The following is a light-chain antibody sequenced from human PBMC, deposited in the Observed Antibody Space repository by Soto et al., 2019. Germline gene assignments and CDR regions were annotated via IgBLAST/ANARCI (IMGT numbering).Light chain of an antibody. J-gene: IGKJ2*01. V-gene: IGKV2-28*01. CDR3: MQALQTPTYT. CDR2: LGS. CDR1: QSLLHSNGYNY. Sequence: DIVMTQSPLSLPVTPGEPASISCRSSQSLLHSNGYNYLDWYLQKPGQSPQLLIYLGSNRASGVPDRFSGSGSGTDFTLKISRVEAEDVGVSYCMQALQTPTYTFGQGTKLEIK.